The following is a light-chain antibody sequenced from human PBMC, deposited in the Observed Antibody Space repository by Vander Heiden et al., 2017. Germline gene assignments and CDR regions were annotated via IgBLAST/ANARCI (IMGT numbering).Light chain of an antibody. J-gene: IGKJ5*01. CDR3: QQSYSTVSIT. CDR2: AAS. CDR1: QSIRSY. V-gene: IGKV1-39*01. Sequence: DIQMTQSPSSLSASVGDRVTITCRASQSIRSYLNWYQQKPGKAPKLLIYAASSLQRGVPSRFRGSGSGTDFTLTISSLQPEDFATYYCQQSYSTVSITFGQGTRLEIK.